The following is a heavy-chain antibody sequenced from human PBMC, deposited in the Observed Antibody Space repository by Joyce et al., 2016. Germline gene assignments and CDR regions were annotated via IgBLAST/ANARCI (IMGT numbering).Heavy chain of an antibody. CDR2: IKFDLCEK. V-gene: IGHV3-7*03. CDR3: ARGSALTDY. CDR1: GFIFSNFW. Sequence: EVQLVESGGDLVQPGGSLRLSCAASGFIFSNFWMSWARQVPGKGLEWVATIKFDLCEKHYLDSVRGRFTISRDNGKNSLYLQMNSLRAEDTAMYYCARGSALTDYWGQGTLVAVSS. J-gene: IGHJ4*02. D-gene: IGHD6-6*01.